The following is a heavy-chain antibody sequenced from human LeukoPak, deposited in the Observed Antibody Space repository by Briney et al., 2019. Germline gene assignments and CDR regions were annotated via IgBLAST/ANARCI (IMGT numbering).Heavy chain of an antibody. D-gene: IGHD2-2*01. V-gene: IGHV4-39*01. J-gene: IGHJ4*02. Sequence: PSETLSLTCTVSGGSISSSSYYWGWIRQPPGKGLEWIGSIYYSGSTYYNPSLKSRVTISVDTSKNQFSLKLSSVTAADTAVCYCARVGIEYQLIPGSYFDYWGQGTLVTVSS. CDR1: GGSISSSSYY. CDR2: IYYSGST. CDR3: ARVGIEYQLIPGSYFDY.